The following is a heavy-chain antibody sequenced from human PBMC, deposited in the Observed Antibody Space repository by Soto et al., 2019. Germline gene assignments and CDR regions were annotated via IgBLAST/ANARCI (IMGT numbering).Heavy chain of an antibody. CDR1: GITFSTYA. Sequence: EVQLLESGGGLVQPGESLRLSCAASGITFSTYAMRWVRQAPGKGLERVSVISESGGGTYYADSVKGRFTISRDNSKNTLYLQMNSLRGEDTAVYYCATLRILVDPTGWGQGTTVTVSS. CDR3: ATLRILVDPTG. D-gene: IGHD2-15*01. CDR2: ISESGGGT. J-gene: IGHJ6*02. V-gene: IGHV3-23*01.